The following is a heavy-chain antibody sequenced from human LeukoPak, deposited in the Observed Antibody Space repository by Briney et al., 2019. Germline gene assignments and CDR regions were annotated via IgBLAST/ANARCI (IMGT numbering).Heavy chain of an antibody. CDR2: INHSGST. V-gene: IGHV4-34*01. Sequence: ASETLSLTCAVYGGSFSGYYWSWIRQPPGKGLEWIGEINHSGSTNYNPSLKSRVTISVGTSKNQFSLKLSSVTAADTAVYYCARSTYYDFWSGFPNWFDPWGQGTLVTVSS. D-gene: IGHD3-3*01. CDR3: ARSTYYDFWSGFPNWFDP. J-gene: IGHJ5*02. CDR1: GGSFSGYY.